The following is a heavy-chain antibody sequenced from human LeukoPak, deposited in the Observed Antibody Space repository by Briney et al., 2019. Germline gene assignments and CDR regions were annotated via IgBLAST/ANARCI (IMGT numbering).Heavy chain of an antibody. CDR3: ARDRGWGDYLFDY. CDR1: GFTFSSYW. D-gene: IGHD4-17*01. CDR2: INSDGSSP. V-gene: IGHV3-74*01. J-gene: IGHJ4*02. Sequence: GGSLRLSCAASGFTFSSYWMHWVRQAPGKRLVWVSRINSDGSSPSHADSVKGRFTISRDNVKNTLYLQMNSLRAEDAAVYYCARDRGWGDYLFDYWGQGTLVTVSS.